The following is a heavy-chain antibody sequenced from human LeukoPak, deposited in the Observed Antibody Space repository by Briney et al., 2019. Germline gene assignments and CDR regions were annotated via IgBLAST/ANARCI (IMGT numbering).Heavy chain of an antibody. Sequence: GGSLRLSCSASGFSFSSYAMHWVRQAPGKGLEYVSAIGNNGGDTYYADSVKGRFTISRDNSKNTLYLQMSSLRTEDTALHYCVKGPTTVTLLDYWGQGTLVTVSS. V-gene: IGHV3-64D*06. CDR1: GFSFSSYA. CDR2: IGNNGGDT. CDR3: VKGPTTVTLLDY. D-gene: IGHD4-11*01. J-gene: IGHJ4*02.